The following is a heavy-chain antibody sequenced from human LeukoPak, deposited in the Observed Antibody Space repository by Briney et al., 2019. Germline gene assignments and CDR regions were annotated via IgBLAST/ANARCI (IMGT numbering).Heavy chain of an antibody. CDR3: ARERQDTILHSGAFDI. Sequence: GRSLRLSSAASGFTFGTYFMHWVRQAPGKGLEWVADIASDGSHTFYVESVKGRFTISRDNSKNTLYLQMNSLRAEDTAVYFCARERQDTILHSGAFDIWGQGTMVTVSS. D-gene: IGHD2-21*01. J-gene: IGHJ3*02. V-gene: IGHV3-30-3*01. CDR1: GFTFGTYF. CDR2: IASDGSHT.